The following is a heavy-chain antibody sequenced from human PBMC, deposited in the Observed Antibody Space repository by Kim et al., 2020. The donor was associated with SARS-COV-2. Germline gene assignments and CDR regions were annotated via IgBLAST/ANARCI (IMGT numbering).Heavy chain of an antibody. CDR2: IYYSGST. V-gene: IGHV4-39*07. CDR3: ARIHIVLMVYAILWRGMDV. Sequence: SETLSLTCTVSGGSISSSSYYWGWIRQPPGKGLEWIGSIYYSGSTYYNPSLKSRVTISVDTSKNQFSLKLSSVTAADTAVYYCARIHIVLMVYAILWRGMDVWGQGTTVTVSS. D-gene: IGHD2-8*01. J-gene: IGHJ6*02. CDR1: GGSISSSSYY.